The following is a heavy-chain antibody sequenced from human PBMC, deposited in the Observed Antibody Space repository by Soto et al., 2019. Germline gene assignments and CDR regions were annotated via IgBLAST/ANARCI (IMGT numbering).Heavy chain of an antibody. J-gene: IGHJ4*02. CDR2: ISTYKGNT. CDR3: ATRSPAFDY. V-gene: IGHV1-18*01. Sequence: QVQLVQSGPEVKKPGASVKVSCKTSGYTFTDYGISWVRQAPGQGLEWMGWISTYKGNTNYAQKFQGRVTMTTDTSTTTAYVELRSLRSDDTAVYYCATRSPAFDYWGKGTLVTVSS. CDR1: GYTFTDYG.